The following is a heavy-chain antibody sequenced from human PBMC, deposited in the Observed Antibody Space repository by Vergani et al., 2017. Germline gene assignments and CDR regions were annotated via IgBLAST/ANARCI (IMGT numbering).Heavy chain of an antibody. CDR2: LYVVGTS. CDR3: SYGMDV. CDR1: GFSVSDNY. J-gene: IGHJ6*02. Sequence: EARLVDSGGGLVQPGGSLRLSCAASGFSVSDNYMSWVRQAPGKGLEWVSILYVVGTSDYADSVKGRFTVSRDISKNTLHLQLNSLRVEDTAVYFCSYGMDVWGQGTTVTVSS. V-gene: IGHV3-66*01.